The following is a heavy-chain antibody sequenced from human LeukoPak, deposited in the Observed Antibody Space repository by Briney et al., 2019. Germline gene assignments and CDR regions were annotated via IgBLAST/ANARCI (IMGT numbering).Heavy chain of an antibody. V-gene: IGHV4-4*07. Sequence: SGTLSLTCTVSGGSLSTSYWSWVRQPAGKGLEWIGRLSPSGSTNYNPSLQGRVTMSADTSKNQFSLTLTSVTAADTAVYYCARQQCSGGSCYSRAIWFDPWGQGTLVTVSS. CDR2: LSPSGST. CDR1: GGSLSTSY. J-gene: IGHJ5*02. D-gene: IGHD2-15*01. CDR3: ARQQCSGGSCYSRAIWFDP.